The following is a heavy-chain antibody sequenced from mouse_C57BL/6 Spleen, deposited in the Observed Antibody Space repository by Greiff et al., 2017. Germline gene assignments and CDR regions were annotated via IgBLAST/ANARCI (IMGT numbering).Heavy chain of an antibody. CDR2: ISDGGSYT. J-gene: IGHJ1*03. V-gene: IGHV5-4*03. CDR3: ARGDGDGYYYWYFDV. Sequence: EVMLVESGGGLVKPGGSLKLSCAASGFTFSSYAISWVRQTPEKRLEWVATISDGGSYTYYPDNVKGRFTISRDNAKNNLYLQMSHLKSEDTAMYYCARGDGDGYYYWYFDVWGTGTTVTVSS. D-gene: IGHD2-3*01. CDR1: GFTFSSYA.